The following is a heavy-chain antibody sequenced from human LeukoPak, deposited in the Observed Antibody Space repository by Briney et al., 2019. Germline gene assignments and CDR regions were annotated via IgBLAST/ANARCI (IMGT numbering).Heavy chain of an antibody. V-gene: IGHV3-23*01. CDR2: ISGSGSST. D-gene: IGHD6-19*01. CDR1: GFTFSSYA. CDR3: AKAAYSSGLWYFDS. J-gene: IGHJ4*02. Sequence: GGSLRLSCAASGFTFSSYAMSWVRQAPGQGLEWVSAISGSGSSTNYADSVKGRFTISRDNSKNTLYLEMNSLRAEDTAVYYCAKAAYSSGLWYFDSWGQGTLVTVSS.